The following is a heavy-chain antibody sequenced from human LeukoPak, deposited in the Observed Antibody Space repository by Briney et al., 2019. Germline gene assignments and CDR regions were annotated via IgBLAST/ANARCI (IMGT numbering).Heavy chain of an antibody. Sequence: PGGSLRLSCAASGFTFSYYWMHWVRQGPGKGLVWVSRIDSDGSSTNYADSVKGRFTISRDNVKNTLYLQMNSLRAEDTAVYYCAKAKVATQNLIDYWGQGTLVTVSS. CDR2: IDSDGSST. D-gene: IGHD5-12*01. CDR1: GFTFSYYW. V-gene: IGHV3-74*01. CDR3: AKAKVATQNLIDY. J-gene: IGHJ4*02.